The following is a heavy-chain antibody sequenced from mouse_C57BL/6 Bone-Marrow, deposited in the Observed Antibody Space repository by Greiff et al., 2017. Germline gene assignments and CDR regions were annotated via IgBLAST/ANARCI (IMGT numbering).Heavy chain of an antibody. D-gene: IGHD2-4*01. Sequence: QVQLQQPGAELVMPGASVKLSCKASGYTFTSYWMHWVKQRPGQGLEWIGEIDPSDSYTNYNQKFKGKATLTVDKSSSTAYMQLSSLTSVDSAVYYCAAYDYYAYWGQGTLVTVSS. CDR1: GYTFTSYW. CDR3: AAYDYYAY. V-gene: IGHV1-69*01. CDR2: IDPSDSYT. J-gene: IGHJ3*01.